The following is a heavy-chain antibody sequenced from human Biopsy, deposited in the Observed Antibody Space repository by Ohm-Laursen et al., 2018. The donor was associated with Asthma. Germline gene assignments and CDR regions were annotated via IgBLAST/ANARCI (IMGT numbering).Heavy chain of an antibody. Sequence: SVKVSCKASGDSFSNYAISWVRQAPGQGLERMGGLIPVLGTPDHAQMFEGRVTITADESTSTAYMELSSLSSEDTAVYYCARGYSGSDRIVYYYSGLEVWGQGTTVTVS. V-gene: IGHV1-69*13. J-gene: IGHJ6*02. D-gene: IGHD5-12*01. CDR1: GDSFSNYA. CDR2: LIPVLGTP. CDR3: ARGYSGSDRIVYYYSGLEV.